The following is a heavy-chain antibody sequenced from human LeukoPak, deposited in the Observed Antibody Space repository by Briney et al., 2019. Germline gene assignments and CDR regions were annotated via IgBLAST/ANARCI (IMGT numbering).Heavy chain of an antibody. D-gene: IGHD6-19*01. CDR2: ISSSGTTT. Sequence: GGSLRLSCAASGFSFSVYEMHWVRQAPGKGLEWISDISSSGTTTYYADSVKGRFTISRDNAKNSLYLQMNSLRAEDTAVYYCTTPTVASNFDYWGQGTLVTVSS. J-gene: IGHJ4*02. CDR1: GFSFSVYE. V-gene: IGHV3-48*03. CDR3: TTPTVASNFDY.